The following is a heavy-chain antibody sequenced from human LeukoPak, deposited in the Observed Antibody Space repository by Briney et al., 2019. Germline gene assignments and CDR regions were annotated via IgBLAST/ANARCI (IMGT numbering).Heavy chain of an antibody. D-gene: IGHD3-10*01. V-gene: IGHV3-23*01. J-gene: IGHJ4*02. Sequence: GGSLRLSCAASGFTFSSYAMSWVRQAPGKGLEWVSAIRGSGGSTYYADSVKGRFTISRDNSKNTLYLQMNSLRAEDTAVYYCAKDAYYYGSAPLGYWGQGTLVTVSS. CDR1: GFTFSSYA. CDR3: AKDAYYYGSAPLGY. CDR2: IRGSGGST.